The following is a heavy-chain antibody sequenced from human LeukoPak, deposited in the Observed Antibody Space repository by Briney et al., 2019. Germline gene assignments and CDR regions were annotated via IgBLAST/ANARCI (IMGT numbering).Heavy chain of an antibody. CDR1: GFTFSDYY. Sequence: PGGSLRLSCAASGFTFSDYYMSWFRQAPGKGLEWVSYISSSGSTIYYADSVKGRFTISRDNAKNSLYLQMNSLRAEDTAVYYCARAGREYCSGGSCYPYYYYYYYMDVWGKGTTVTVSS. D-gene: IGHD2-15*01. CDR2: ISSSGSTI. CDR3: ARAGREYCSGGSCYPYYYYYYYMDV. V-gene: IGHV3-11*04. J-gene: IGHJ6*03.